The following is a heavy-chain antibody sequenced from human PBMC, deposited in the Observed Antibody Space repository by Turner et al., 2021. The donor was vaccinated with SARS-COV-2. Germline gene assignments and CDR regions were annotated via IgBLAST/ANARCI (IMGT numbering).Heavy chain of an antibody. V-gene: IGHV1-2*02. CDR2: NNPNSGGR. D-gene: IGHD6-19*01. CDR3: ASYANSSGWDY. Sequence: VLLVQSGAELQKPRASVRVSCKASGYTFTGHYMHWVRQAPGQGLGGMGWNNPNSGGRNNAQKFKGRVNMTRDTSISTVDMEVGRLRSDDTAVYYCASYANSSGWDYWGQGTLVTVSS. J-gene: IGHJ4*02. CDR1: GYTFTGHY.